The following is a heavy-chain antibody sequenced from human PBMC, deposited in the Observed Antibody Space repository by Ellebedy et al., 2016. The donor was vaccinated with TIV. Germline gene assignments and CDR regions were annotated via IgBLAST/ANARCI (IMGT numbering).Heavy chain of an antibody. D-gene: IGHD4-23*01. Sequence: AASVKVSCKASGYSFTSYDINWVRQAPGQGLEWMGWISGFNGATIYAQKFQGRVTMTTDVSTSTAYLELKSLRSNDTAVFYCARGLGTTMVTRFDHWGQGTLVTVSS. CDR1: GYSFTSYD. J-gene: IGHJ4*02. CDR2: ISGFNGAT. CDR3: ARGLGTTMVTRFDH. V-gene: IGHV1-18*01.